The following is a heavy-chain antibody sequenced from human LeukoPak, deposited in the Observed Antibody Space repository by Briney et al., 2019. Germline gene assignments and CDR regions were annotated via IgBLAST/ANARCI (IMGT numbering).Heavy chain of an antibody. V-gene: IGHV3-53*01. CDR3: AREDTTGWFDP. CDR1: GFTVSSNY. Sequence: GGSLRLSCAASGFTVSSNYMSWVRRAPGKGLEWVSVIYSGGSTYYADSVKGRFTISRDNSKNTLYLQMNSLRAEDTAVYYCAREDTTGWFDPWGQGTLVTVSS. J-gene: IGHJ5*02. CDR2: IYSGGST. D-gene: IGHD4-17*01.